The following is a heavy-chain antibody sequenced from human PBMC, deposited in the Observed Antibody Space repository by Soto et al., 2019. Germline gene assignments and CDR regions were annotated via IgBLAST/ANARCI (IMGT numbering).Heavy chain of an antibody. D-gene: IGHD6-13*01. Sequence: QVQLVQSGAEVKKPGASVKVSCKASGYTFTSYGISWVRQAPGQGLEWMGWISAYNGNTNYAQKLQGRVTMTTDTSXXKAYMELRSLRSDDTAVYYCARDFGSYSSSSPMDVWGQGTTVTVSS. CDR2: ISAYNGNT. CDR3: ARDFGSYSSSSPMDV. V-gene: IGHV1-18*01. CDR1: GYTFTSYG. J-gene: IGHJ6*02.